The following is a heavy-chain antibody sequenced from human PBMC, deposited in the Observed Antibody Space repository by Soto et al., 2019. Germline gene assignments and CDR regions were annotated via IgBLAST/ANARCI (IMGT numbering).Heavy chain of an antibody. CDR2: INTANGNT. CDR1: GYTFTSYA. CDR3: ARGTCSGGSCSSFHFDS. J-gene: IGHJ4*02. D-gene: IGHD2-15*01. Sequence: QVQLVQSGAEVKKPGASVKVSCEASGYTFTSYAMHWVRQAPGQRLEWMGWINTANGNTLYSQKFQGRVTITRDTSASTAYMELSSLRSEDTAVYSCARGTCSGGSCSSFHFDSWGQGTLVTVSS. V-gene: IGHV1-3*04.